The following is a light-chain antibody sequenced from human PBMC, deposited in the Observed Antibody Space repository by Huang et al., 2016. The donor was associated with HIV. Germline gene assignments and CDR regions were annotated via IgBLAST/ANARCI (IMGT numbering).Light chain of an antibody. CDR1: QSVYSSSTSKAY. CDR2: WAC. J-gene: IGKJ1*01. Sequence: DIIMTQSPDSLAVSLGERATLNCRSSQSVYSSSTSKAYMAWFQQKSGQLPRLLLFWACTREAGVPDRFRGCGSVTHFSLTIANLEAEDAAIYYCQQYYSSPQTFGQGTRVEVK. CDR3: QQYYSSPQT. V-gene: IGKV4-1*01.